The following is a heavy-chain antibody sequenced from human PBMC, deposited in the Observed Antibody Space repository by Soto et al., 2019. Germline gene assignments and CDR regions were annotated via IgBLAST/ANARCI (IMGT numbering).Heavy chain of an antibody. J-gene: IGHJ4*02. CDR1: GYSFTSYW. V-gene: IGHV5-51*01. CDR2: IYPGDSDT. Sequence: GESLKISCKCSGYSFTSYWIGWVRQMPGKGLEWMGIIYPGDSDTRYSPSFQGQVTISADKSISTAYLQWSSLKASDTAMYYCARARRYSYGPFDYWGQGTLVTVSS. D-gene: IGHD5-18*01. CDR3: ARARRYSYGPFDY.